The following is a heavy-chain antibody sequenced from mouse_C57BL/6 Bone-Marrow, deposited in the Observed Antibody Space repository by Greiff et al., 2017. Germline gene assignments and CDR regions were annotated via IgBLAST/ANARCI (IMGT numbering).Heavy chain of an antibody. CDR1: GYTFTNYW. Sequence: VQLQQSGAELVRPGTSVKMSCKASGYTFTNYWIGWAKQRPGHGLEWIGDIYPGGGYTNYNEKFKGKATLTDDKSSSTAYMQFSSLTSEDSAIYYCARGIYYYGSSYPFAYWGQGTLVTVSA. D-gene: IGHD1-1*01. CDR2: IYPGGGYT. CDR3: ARGIYYYGSSYPFAY. J-gene: IGHJ3*01. V-gene: IGHV1-63*01.